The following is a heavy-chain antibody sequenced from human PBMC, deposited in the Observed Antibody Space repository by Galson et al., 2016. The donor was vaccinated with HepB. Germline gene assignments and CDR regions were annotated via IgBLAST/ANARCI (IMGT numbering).Heavy chain of an antibody. CDR2: ISWDGRSP. CDR1: GFTFDDYT. D-gene: IGHD3-10*01. V-gene: IGHV3-43*01. Sequence: SLRLSCAASGFTFDDYTMHWVRQAPGKGLEWVALISWDGRSPDYADSVRGRFTISRDNRQNLLYLQMNDQTSEDTALYYCGKDWGSLWESSGKGMDVWGQGTTVIVSS. CDR3: GKDWGSLWESSGKGMDV. J-gene: IGHJ6*02.